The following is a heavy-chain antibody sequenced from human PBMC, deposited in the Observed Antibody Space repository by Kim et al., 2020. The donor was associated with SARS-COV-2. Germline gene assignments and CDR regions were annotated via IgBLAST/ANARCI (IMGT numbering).Heavy chain of an antibody. V-gene: IGHV4-4*02. CDR3: VRDIRLYNHSVSSALGGYYFDR. D-gene: IGHD3-16*01. J-gene: IGHJ4*02. Sequence: SETLSLTCVVSDGSISSTNWWSWVRQPPGKGLEWIGEVHYSGSTNYNPSLTSRVTISVDMSQNQYSLKMTYMTAADTADYYCVRDIRLYNHSVSSALGGYYFDRWGKGTPVAVS. CDR1: DGSISSTNW. CDR2: VHYSGST.